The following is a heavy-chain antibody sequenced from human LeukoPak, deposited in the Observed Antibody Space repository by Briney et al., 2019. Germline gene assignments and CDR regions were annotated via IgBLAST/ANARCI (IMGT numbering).Heavy chain of an antibody. CDR1: GYTFTIYH. CDR2: INPNSGGT. J-gene: IGHJ4*02. D-gene: IGHD3-22*01. CDR3: ARGYYDSSGYYSDY. Sequence: ASVKVSCKASGYTFTIYHIHWVRQAPGQGLEWMGWINPNSGGTKYAQKFQGRVTMTRDTSISTAYMELSRLRSDDTAVYYCARGYYDSSGYYSDYWGQGTLVTVSS. V-gene: IGHV1-2*02.